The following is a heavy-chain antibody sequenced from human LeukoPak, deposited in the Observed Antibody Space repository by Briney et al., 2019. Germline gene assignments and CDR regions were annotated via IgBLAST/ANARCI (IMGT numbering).Heavy chain of an antibody. J-gene: IGHJ4*02. Sequence: PSETLSLTCAVYGGSFSGYYWSWIRQPPGKGLEWIGEINHSGSTNYNPSLKSGVTISVDTSKNQFSLKLSSVTAADTAVYYCARLGIAARPVDYWGQGTLVTVSS. D-gene: IGHD6-6*01. CDR1: GGSFSGYY. V-gene: IGHV4-34*01. CDR2: INHSGST. CDR3: ARLGIAARPVDY.